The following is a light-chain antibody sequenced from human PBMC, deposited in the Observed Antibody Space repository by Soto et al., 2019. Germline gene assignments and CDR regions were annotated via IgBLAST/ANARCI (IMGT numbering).Light chain of an antibody. CDR2: EVN. Sequence: QSALTQPPSASGSPGQSVTISCTGTSSDVGGYKYVSWYQQHPGKAPKLMIFEVNKRPSGVPDRFFGSKSGNTASLTVSGLQAEDVADYYCSSYAGINNLGVFGTGTKVTVL. V-gene: IGLV2-8*01. CDR1: SSDVGGYKY. CDR3: SSYAGINNLGV. J-gene: IGLJ1*01.